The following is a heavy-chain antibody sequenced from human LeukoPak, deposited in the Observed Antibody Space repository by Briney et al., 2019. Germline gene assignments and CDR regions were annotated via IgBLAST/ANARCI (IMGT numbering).Heavy chain of an antibody. D-gene: IGHD2-2*02. CDR1: GFTFRIYW. Sequence: AGGSLRLSCAASGFTFRIYWMHWVRQAPGKGLVWVSRVNSDQSNTTYADSVKGRFTISRDNAKNSLYLQMNYLRAEDTAVYYCARGGYCSSTGCYTVQYAFDIWGQGTMVTVSS. V-gene: IGHV3-74*01. CDR3: ARGGYCSSTGCYTVQYAFDI. CDR2: VNSDQSNT. J-gene: IGHJ3*02.